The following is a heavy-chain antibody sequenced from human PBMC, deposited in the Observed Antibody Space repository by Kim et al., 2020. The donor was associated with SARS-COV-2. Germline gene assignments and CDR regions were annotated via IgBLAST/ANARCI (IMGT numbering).Heavy chain of an antibody. J-gene: IGHJ5*02. Sequence: GGSLRLSCAASGFTFSSYAMSWVRQAPGKGLEWVSAISGSGGSTYYADSVKGRFTISRDNSKNTLYLQMNSLRAEDTAVYYCAKVIALPYSSSWYGGNWFDPWGQGTLVTVSS. V-gene: IGHV3-23*01. CDR3: AKVIALPYSSSWYGGNWFDP. CDR1: GFTFSSYA. CDR2: ISGSGGST. D-gene: IGHD6-13*01.